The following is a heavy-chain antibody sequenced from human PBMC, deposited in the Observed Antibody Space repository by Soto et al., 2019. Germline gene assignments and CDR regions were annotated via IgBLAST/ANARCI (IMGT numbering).Heavy chain of an antibody. CDR1: GGSISSGGYY. CDR2: IYYSGST. CDR3: ARGAERIVVVPAARGPHWFDP. Sequence: PSETLSLTCTVSGGSISSGGYYWSWIRQHPGKGLEWIGYIYYSGSTYYNPSLKSRVTISVDTSKNQFSLKLSSVTAADTAVYYCARGAERIVVVPAARGPHWFDPWGQGTLVTVSS. D-gene: IGHD2-2*01. V-gene: IGHV4-31*03. J-gene: IGHJ5*02.